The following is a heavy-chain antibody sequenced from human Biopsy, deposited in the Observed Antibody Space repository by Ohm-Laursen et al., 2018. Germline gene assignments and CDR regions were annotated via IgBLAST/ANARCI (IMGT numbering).Heavy chain of an antibody. D-gene: IGHD1-1*01. V-gene: IGHV4-59*07. Sequence: SDTLSLTCTVSGGSITDDYWSWIRQSPGKGLEWIGFISKGGGATYNPSLRGRVAISVDTSKNQFSLKLSSVTAADTAIFFYARLYRLDDYWNDDPPDAFDVWGQGTRVTVSS. J-gene: IGHJ3*01. CDR2: ISKGGGA. CDR1: GGSITDDY. CDR3: ARLYRLDDYWNDDPPDAFDV.